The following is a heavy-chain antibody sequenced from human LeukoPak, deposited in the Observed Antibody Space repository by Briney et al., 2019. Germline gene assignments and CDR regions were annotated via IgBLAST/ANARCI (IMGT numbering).Heavy chain of an antibody. Sequence: GGSLRLSCAASGFSVSNYPMSWVRQAPGKGLEWVSAIEIRAGSTNSADSVKGRFTISRDNSKNTLYLQMNSLRAEDTAVYYCARRSCSGGNCYPWDYWGQGTLVTVSS. CDR2: IEIRAGST. V-gene: IGHV3-23*01. CDR3: ARRSCSGGNCYPWDY. J-gene: IGHJ4*02. CDR1: GFSVSNYP. D-gene: IGHD2-15*01.